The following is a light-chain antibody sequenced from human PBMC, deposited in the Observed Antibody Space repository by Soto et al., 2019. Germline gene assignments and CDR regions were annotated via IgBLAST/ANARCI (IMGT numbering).Light chain of an antibody. CDR1: SSNIGPGSD. CDR3: QSYDSSLSASV. CDR2: ANS. V-gene: IGLV1-40*01. J-gene: IGLJ3*02. Sequence: QLVLTQPPSVSGAPGQRVTISCTGSSSNIGPGSDVHWYQQLPGTAPKLLIYANSNRPSGVPDRFSGSKSGTSASLAITGLQAEDEADYYCQSYDSSLSASVFGGGTKLTVL.